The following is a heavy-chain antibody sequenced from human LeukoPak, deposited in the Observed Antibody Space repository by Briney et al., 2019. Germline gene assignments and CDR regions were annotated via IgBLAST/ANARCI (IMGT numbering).Heavy chain of an antibody. V-gene: IGHV1-18*04. CDR1: GYTFTSYG. Sequence: ASVKVSCKASGYTFTSYGISWVRQAPGQGLEWMGWIGAYNGNTNYAQKLQGRVTMTTDTSTSTAYMELRSLRSDDTAVYYCAREYVVVPAAIGAFDIWGQGTMVTVSS. CDR3: AREYVVVPAAIGAFDI. D-gene: IGHD2-2*01. CDR2: IGAYNGNT. J-gene: IGHJ3*02.